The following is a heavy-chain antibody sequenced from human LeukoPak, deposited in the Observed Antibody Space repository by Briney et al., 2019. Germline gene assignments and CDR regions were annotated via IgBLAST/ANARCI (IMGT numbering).Heavy chain of an antibody. J-gene: IGHJ4*02. V-gene: IGHV3-23*01. CDR3: AKRGVVIRVILVGFHKQAYYFDS. Sequence: GGSLRLSCAVSGITLSNYGMSWVRQAPGKGLEWVAGISDTGGSTNYADSVKGRFTISRDNPKNTLYLQMNSLRAEDTAVYFCAKRGVVIRVILVGFHKQAYYFDSWGQGALVTVSS. CDR1: GITLSNYG. D-gene: IGHD3-22*01. CDR2: ISDTGGST.